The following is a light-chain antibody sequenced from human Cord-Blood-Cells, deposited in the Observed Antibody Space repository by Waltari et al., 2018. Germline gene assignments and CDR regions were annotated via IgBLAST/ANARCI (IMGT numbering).Light chain of an antibody. Sequence: QPVLTHPPSASRTPGQRVTISCSGSSSNIGSNYVYWYQQLPGTAPKLLIYRNNQRPSGVPDRFSGSKSGTSASLAISGLRSEDEADYYCAAWDDSLSGVVFGGGTKLTVL. V-gene: IGLV1-47*01. CDR3: AAWDDSLSGVV. J-gene: IGLJ2*01. CDR2: RNN. CDR1: SSNIGSNY.